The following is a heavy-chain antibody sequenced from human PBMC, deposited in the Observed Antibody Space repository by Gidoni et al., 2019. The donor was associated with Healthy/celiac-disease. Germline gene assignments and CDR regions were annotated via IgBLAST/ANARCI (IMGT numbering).Heavy chain of an antibody. CDR2: ISYDGSNK. Sequence: QVQLVESGGGVVQPGRSLRLSCAASGFTFSSYAMHWVRQAPGKGLEWVAVISYDGSNKYYADSVKGRFTISRDNSKNTLYLQMNSLRAEDTAVYYCARVTEMATTVMDWYFDLWGRGTLVTVSS. J-gene: IGHJ2*01. V-gene: IGHV3-30-3*01. CDR1: GFTFSSYA. D-gene: IGHD1-1*01. CDR3: ARVTEMATTVMDWYFDL.